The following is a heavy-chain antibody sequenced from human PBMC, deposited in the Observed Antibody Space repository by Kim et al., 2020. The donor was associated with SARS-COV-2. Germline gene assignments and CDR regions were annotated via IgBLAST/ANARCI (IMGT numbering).Heavy chain of an antibody. Sequence: GSLRLSCAASGFTFSSYEMNWVRQAPGKGLEWVSYISSSGSTIYYADSVKGRFTISRDNAKNSLYLQMNSLRAEDTAVYYCAYTYYYDSSGYSDAFDIWGQGTMVTVSS. CDR2: ISSSGSTI. J-gene: IGHJ3*02. V-gene: IGHV3-48*03. CDR1: GFTFSSYE. D-gene: IGHD3-22*01. CDR3: AYTYYYDSSGYSDAFDI.